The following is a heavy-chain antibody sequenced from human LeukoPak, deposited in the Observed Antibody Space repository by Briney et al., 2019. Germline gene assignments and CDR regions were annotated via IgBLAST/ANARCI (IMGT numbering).Heavy chain of an antibody. CDR2: IYYSGST. CDR3: ARVRPGGHLDY. CDR1: GGSISSSSYY. Sequence: SETLSLTCTVSGGSISSSSYYWGWIRQPPGKGLEWIGSIYYSGSTYYNPSLKSRVTISVDTSKNQFSLKLSSVTAADTAVYYCARVRPGGHLDYWGQGTLVTVSS. V-gene: IGHV4-39*07. J-gene: IGHJ4*02. D-gene: IGHD1-14*01.